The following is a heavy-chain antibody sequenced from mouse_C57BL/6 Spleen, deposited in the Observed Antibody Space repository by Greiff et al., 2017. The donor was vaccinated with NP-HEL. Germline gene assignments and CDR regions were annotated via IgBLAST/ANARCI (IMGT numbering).Heavy chain of an antibody. CDR2: ISDGGSYT. CDR1: GFTFSSYA. J-gene: IGHJ4*01. V-gene: IGHV5-4*01. Sequence: DVQLVESGGGLVKPGGSLKLSCAASGFTFSSYAMSWVRQTPEKRLEWVATISDGGSYTYYPDNVKGRFTISRDNAKNNLYLQMSHLKSEVTAMYYCARESYYGSSSYAMDYWGQGTSVTVSS. D-gene: IGHD1-1*01. CDR3: ARESYYGSSSYAMDY.